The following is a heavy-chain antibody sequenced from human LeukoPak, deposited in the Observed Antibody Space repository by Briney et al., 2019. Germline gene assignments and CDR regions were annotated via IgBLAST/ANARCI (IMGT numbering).Heavy chain of an antibody. CDR3: ASQGDYYDSSGYYY. Sequence: GGSLRLSCAASGFAFSSYSMNWVRQAPGKGLEWVSSISSSSSYIYYADSVKGRFTISRDNAKNSLYLQMNSLRAEDTAVYYCASQGDYYDSSGYYYWGQGTLVTVSS. CDR2: ISSSSSYI. D-gene: IGHD3-22*01. J-gene: IGHJ4*02. CDR1: GFAFSSYS. V-gene: IGHV3-21*01.